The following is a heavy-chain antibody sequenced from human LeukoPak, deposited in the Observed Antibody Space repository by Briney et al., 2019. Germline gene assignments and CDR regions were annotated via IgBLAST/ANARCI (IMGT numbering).Heavy chain of an antibody. CDR2: IYYSGST. V-gene: IGHV4-39*07. Sequence: SETLSLTCAVTGGSISSYYWGWIRQPPGKGLEWIGSIYYSGSTYYNPSLKSRVTISVDTSKNQFSLKLSSVTAADTAVYYCATATDYYDSSGYYVDAFDIWGQGTMVTVSS. CDR3: ATATDYYDSSGYYVDAFDI. CDR1: GGSISSYY. D-gene: IGHD3-22*01. J-gene: IGHJ3*02.